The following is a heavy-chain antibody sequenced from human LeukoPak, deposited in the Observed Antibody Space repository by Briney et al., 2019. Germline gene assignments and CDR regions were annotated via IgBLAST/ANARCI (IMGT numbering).Heavy chain of an antibody. CDR2: ISYDGSNK. CDR1: GFTFSSYA. Sequence: GGSLRLSCAASGFTFSSYAMHWVRQAPGKGLEWVAVISYDGSNKYYADSVKGRFTISRDNSKNTLYLQMNSLRAEDTAVYYCARDDLEMATINYWGQGTLVTVSS. D-gene: IGHD5-24*01. J-gene: IGHJ4*02. CDR3: ARDDLEMATINY. V-gene: IGHV3-30-3*01.